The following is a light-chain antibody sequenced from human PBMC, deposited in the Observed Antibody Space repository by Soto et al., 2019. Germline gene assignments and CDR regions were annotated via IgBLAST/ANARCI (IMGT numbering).Light chain of an antibody. V-gene: IGKV1-5*03. Sequence: DIQMTQSPSTLSASVGDRVTITCRASQSISTWLAWYQQKPGKAPKLLIYQASTVESGVPSRFSGSGSGTEFTLTISSLQPDDFATYYCQQYNDFLYTFGQGTKLEIK. CDR1: QSISTW. CDR2: QAS. J-gene: IGKJ2*01. CDR3: QQYNDFLYT.